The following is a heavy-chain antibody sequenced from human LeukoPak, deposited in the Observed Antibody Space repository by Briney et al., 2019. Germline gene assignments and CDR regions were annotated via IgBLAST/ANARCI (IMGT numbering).Heavy chain of an antibody. CDR2: VNRDGSTT. V-gene: IGHV3-74*01. CDR1: GFTFGSYA. D-gene: IGHD6-6*01. CDR3: ARDVHYGMDV. Sequence: GGSLRLSCAGSGFTFGSYAMSWVRQAPGKGLVWVSRVNRDGSTTTYADSVKGRFTISRDNGKNTVYLQMNSLRAEDTAVYYCARDVHYGMDVWGQGTTVSVSS. J-gene: IGHJ6*02.